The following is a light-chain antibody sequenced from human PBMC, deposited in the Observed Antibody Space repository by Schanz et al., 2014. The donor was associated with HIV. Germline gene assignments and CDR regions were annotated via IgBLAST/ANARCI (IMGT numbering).Light chain of an antibody. Sequence: QSALTQPPSASGSPGQSVTLSCAGTSGDIGGYISWYQHHPGKAPKLLISEIDKRPSGVPDRFSGSRSGNTARLTVSGLQAEDEADYFCSASAGSDSFVVFGGGTQLTVL. CDR3: SASAGSDSFVV. CDR1: SGDIGGY. V-gene: IGLV2-8*01. CDR2: EID. J-gene: IGLJ7*01.